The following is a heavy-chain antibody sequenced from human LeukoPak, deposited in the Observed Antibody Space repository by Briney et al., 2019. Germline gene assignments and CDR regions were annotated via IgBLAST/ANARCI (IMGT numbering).Heavy chain of an antibody. Sequence: PSETLSLTCAVYGGSFSGYYWSWIRQPLGKGLEWIGEINHSGSTNYNPSLKSRVTISVDTSKNQFSLKLSSVTAADTAVYYCARGDSGYCSGGSCLFDWGQGTLVTVSS. CDR1: GGSFSGYY. J-gene: IGHJ4*02. CDR2: INHSGST. D-gene: IGHD2-15*01. V-gene: IGHV4-34*01. CDR3: ARGDSGYCSGGSCLFD.